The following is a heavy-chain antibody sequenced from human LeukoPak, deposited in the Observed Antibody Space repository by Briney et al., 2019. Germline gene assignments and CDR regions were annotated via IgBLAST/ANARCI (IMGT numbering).Heavy chain of an antibody. CDR1: GYVFSTSW. D-gene: IGHD4-17*01. J-gene: IGHJ4*02. CDR3: ARRIYYGDYGFDY. Sequence: GESLKIYCKGSGYVFSTSWIGWVRQQPGKGLEWMGIIYPGDSDTTYSPSFQGQVTISVDKSSSIVYLHWSSLKASDTAMYYCARRIYYGDYGFDYWGQGTLVTVSS. V-gene: IGHV5-51*01. CDR2: IYPGDSDT.